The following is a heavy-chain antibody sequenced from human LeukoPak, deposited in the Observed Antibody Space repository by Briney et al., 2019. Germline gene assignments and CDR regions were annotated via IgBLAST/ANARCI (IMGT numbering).Heavy chain of an antibody. D-gene: IGHD4/OR15-4a*01. Sequence: ESLKISFKGSGYRFTSYWNGWVRPMPGQGLEWMGIIYPGDSDTRYSPSFQGQVTISADKSISTAYLQWSSLKASDTAMYYCTRRGDGADLNWFDPWGQGTLVTVSS. CDR3: TRRGDGADLNWFDP. CDR1: GYRFTSYW. J-gene: IGHJ5*02. CDR2: IYPGDSDT. V-gene: IGHV5-51*01.